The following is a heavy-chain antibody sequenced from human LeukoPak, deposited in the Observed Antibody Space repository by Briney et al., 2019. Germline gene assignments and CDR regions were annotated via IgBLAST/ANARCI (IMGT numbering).Heavy chain of an antibody. CDR2: IYHSGST. CDR1: GGSISSSNW. CDR3: ARGSIVVVTATQFHPWYFDL. D-gene: IGHD2-21*02. V-gene: IGHV4-4*02. Sequence: SGTLSLTCAVSGGSISSSNWWSWVRQPPGKGLEWIGEIYHSGSTNYNPSLKSRVTISVDKSKNQFSLKLSSVTAADTVVYYCARGSIVVVTATQFHPWYFDLWGRGTLVTVSS. J-gene: IGHJ2*01.